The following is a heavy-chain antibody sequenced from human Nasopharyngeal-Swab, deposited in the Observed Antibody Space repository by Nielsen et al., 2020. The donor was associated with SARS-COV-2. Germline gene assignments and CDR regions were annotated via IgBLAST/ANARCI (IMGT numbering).Heavy chain of an antibody. J-gene: IGHJ6*03. V-gene: IGHV4-30-2*01. Sequence: WIRQPPGKGLEWIGYIYHSGSTYYNPSLKSRVTISVDRSKNQFSLKLSSVTAADTAVYYCARVPQGYSGYGPLHYYYYYMDVWGKGTTVTVSS. CDR3: ARVPQGYSGYGPLHYYYYYMDV. CDR2: IYHSGST. D-gene: IGHD5-12*01.